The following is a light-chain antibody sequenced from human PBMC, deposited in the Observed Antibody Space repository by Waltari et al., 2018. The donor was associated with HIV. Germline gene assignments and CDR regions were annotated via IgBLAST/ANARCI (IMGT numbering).Light chain of an antibody. V-gene: IGKV3-11*01. J-gene: IGKJ2*01. CDR3: QQRDKWPPSYT. CDR2: DAS. CDR1: QSISIY. Sequence: EIVLTQSPATLSLSPGHTATLSCRASQSISIYLAWYQQKPGQAPRLLINDASHRATGIPARFSGSGSGTDFTLTIGPLEPEDFAVYYCQQRDKWPPSYTFGQGTRVEI.